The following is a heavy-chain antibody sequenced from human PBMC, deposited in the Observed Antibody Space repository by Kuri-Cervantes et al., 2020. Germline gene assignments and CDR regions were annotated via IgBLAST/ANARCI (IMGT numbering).Heavy chain of an antibody. CDR2: IYSGGST. V-gene: IGHV3-53*01. J-gene: IGHJ6*03. D-gene: IGHD6-19*01. CDR3: ANDPGYSSGWFGYYYYYYMDV. CDR1: GFTFSDYY. Sequence: GESLKISCAASGFTFSDYYMSWIRQAPGKGLEWVSVIYSGGSTYYADSVKGRFTISRDNSKNTLYLQMNSLRAEDTAVYYCANDPGYSSGWFGYYYYYYMDVWGKGTTVTVSS.